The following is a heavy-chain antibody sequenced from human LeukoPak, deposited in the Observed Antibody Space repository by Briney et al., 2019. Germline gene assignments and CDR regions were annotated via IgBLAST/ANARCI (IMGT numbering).Heavy chain of an antibody. V-gene: IGHV1-2*02. CDR3: ARAAGYCSAGRCYDHDYFYYYMDV. D-gene: IGHD2-15*01. CDR1: GYTFTGYY. J-gene: IGHJ6*03. Sequence: RATVKVSCKASGYTFTGYYMHWVRQAPGQGLEWMGWINPNSGGTNYAQKFQGRVTMTRDTSISTAYMELSRLRSDDTAVYYCARAAGYCSAGRCYDHDYFYYYMDVWGKGTTVTVSS. CDR2: INPNSGGT.